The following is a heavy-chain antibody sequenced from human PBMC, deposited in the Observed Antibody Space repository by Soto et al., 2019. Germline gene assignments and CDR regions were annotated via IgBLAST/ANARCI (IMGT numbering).Heavy chain of an antibody. V-gene: IGHV1-24*01. Sequence: ASVKVSCKVSGYTLTELSMHWGRQTPGKWLEWMGGFDTEDGETIYAQKFQGRVTMTEDTSTDTAYMELSSLRSEDTAVYYCATVRVDFVRGVAGTFDYWGQGTLVTVYS. J-gene: IGHJ4*02. D-gene: IGHD6-19*01. CDR1: GYTLTELS. CDR2: FDTEDGET. CDR3: ATVRVDFVRGVAGTFDY.